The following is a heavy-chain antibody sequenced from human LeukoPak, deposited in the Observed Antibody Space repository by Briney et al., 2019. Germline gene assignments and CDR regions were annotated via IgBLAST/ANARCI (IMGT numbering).Heavy chain of an antibody. CDR2: MNPNSGNT. V-gene: IGHV1-8*03. J-gene: IGHJ6*03. CDR1: GYTFTSYD. D-gene: IGHD2-21*01. Sequence: ASVKVSCKASGYTFTSYDINWVRQATGQGLEWMGWMNPNSGNTGYAQKFQGRVTITRNTSISTAYMELSSLRSEDTAVYYCARVGTYSAYYYYMDVWGKGTTVTVSS. CDR3: ARVGTYSAYYYYMDV.